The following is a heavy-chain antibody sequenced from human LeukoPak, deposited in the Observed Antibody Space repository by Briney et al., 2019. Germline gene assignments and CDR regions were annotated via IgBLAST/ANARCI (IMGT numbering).Heavy chain of an antibody. J-gene: IGHJ4*02. CDR1: GFSFSNFY. Sequence: GGSLRLSCAASGFSFSNFYMSWIRQAPGKGLEWVSGISARGDSPHYADSVKGRFTISRDNSKNTLYLQMNSLRAEDTAVYYCARALNGYCSAGSCNGDYWGQGTLVTVSS. CDR3: ARALNGYCSAGSCNGDY. V-gene: IGHV3-23*01. CDR2: ISARGDSP. D-gene: IGHD2-15*01.